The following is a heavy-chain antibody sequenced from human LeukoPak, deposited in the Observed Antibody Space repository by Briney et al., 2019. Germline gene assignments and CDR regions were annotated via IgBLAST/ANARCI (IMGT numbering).Heavy chain of an antibody. CDR1: GFTFDDYA. CDR2: INWNGGST. J-gene: IGHJ6*03. Sequence: GGSLRLSCAASGFTFDDYAMHWVRQAPGKGLEWVSGINWNGGSTGYADSVKGRFTISRDNAKNSLYLQMNSLRAEDTALYYCARGGLSGISYYYYYMDVWGKGTTVTVSS. CDR3: ARGGLSGISYYYYYMDV. D-gene: IGHD6-13*01. V-gene: IGHV3-20*04.